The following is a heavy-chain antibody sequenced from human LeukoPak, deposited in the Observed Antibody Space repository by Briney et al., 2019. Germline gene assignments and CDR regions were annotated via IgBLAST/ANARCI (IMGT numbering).Heavy chain of an antibody. Sequence: ASVKVSCKASGYTFTSYYMHWVRQAPGQGLEWMGIINPSGGSTSYAQKFQGRVTMTRDMSTSTAYMELSRLRSDDTAVYYCARPLYCSSTSCYAGMGFDPWGQGTLVTVSS. CDR3: ARPLYCSSTSCYAGMGFDP. CDR2: INPSGGST. CDR1: GYTFTSYY. D-gene: IGHD2-2*01. V-gene: IGHV1-46*01. J-gene: IGHJ5*02.